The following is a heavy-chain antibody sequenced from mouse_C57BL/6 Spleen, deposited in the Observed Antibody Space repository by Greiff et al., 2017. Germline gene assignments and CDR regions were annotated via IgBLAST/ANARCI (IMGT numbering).Heavy chain of an antibody. D-gene: IGHD2-5*01. CDR2: IYPGNSDT. J-gene: IGHJ4*01. CDR1: GYTFTSYW. CDR3: TRTHYNNYVPDYYAMDY. V-gene: IGHV1-5*01. Sequence: VQLQQSGPVLARPGASVKMSCKTSGYTFTSYWMHWVKQRPGQGLEWIGAIYPGNSDTSYNQKFKGKAKLTAVTSASTAYMKLSSLTNEDSAVYYCTRTHYNNYVPDYYAMDYWGHGTSVTVST.